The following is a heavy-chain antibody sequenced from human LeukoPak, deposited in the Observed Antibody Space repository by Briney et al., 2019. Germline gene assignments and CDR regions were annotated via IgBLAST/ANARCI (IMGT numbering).Heavy chain of an antibody. CDR2: IHVSGST. J-gene: IGHJ5*02. CDR1: DGSISSYY. CDR3: ARGLVGTTGEQNWFDP. V-gene: IGHV4-4*07. Sequence: PSETLSLTCTISDGSISSYYWSWIRQPAGKGLEWIGRIHVSGSTNHNPSLKSRVTISVDKSKNQFSLKLSSVTAADTAVYYCARGLVGTTGEQNWFDPWGQGTLVTVSS. D-gene: IGHD1-26*01.